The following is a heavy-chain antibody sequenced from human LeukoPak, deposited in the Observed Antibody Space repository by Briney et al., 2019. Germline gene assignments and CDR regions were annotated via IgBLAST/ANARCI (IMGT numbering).Heavy chain of an antibody. D-gene: IGHD3-10*01. V-gene: IGHV3-30-3*01. CDR1: GFTFSSYA. CDR3: ARDLPNPMVRGVNYYYGMDV. Sequence: GGSLRLSCAASGFTFSSYAMHWVRQDPGKGLEWVAVISYDGSNKYYADSVKGRFTISRDNSKNTLYLQMNSLRAEDTAVYYCARDLPNPMVRGVNYYYGMDVWGQGTTVTVSS. J-gene: IGHJ6*02. CDR2: ISYDGSNK.